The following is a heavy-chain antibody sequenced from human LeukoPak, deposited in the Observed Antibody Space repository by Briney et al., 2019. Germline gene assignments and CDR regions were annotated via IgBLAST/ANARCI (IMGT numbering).Heavy chain of an antibody. CDR3: VRSLNDAFDK. CDR2: IGTAGDT. V-gene: IGHV3-13*01. Sequence: GGSLRLSCAASGFTFSSYDMHWVRQATGKGLEWVSAIGTAGDTYYPGSVKGRFTISRQDAKNSLDLQMNSLRAGDTAVYYCVRSLNDAFDKWGRGTMVTVSS. CDR1: GFTFSSYD. D-gene: IGHD4-17*01. J-gene: IGHJ3*02.